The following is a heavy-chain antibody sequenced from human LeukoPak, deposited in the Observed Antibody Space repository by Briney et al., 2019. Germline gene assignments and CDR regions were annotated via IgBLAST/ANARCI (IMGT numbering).Heavy chain of an antibody. Sequence: GGSLRLSCAASGFTFSSTGMHWVRQALGKGLEWVAVIWYDGSNKYYADSVKGRFTISRDNSKNTLYLQMNSLRAEDTAVYYCATEGGSLEKINYWGQGTLVTVSS. CDR2: IWYDGSNK. CDR1: GFTFSSTG. D-gene: IGHD5-24*01. CDR3: ATEGGSLEKINY. J-gene: IGHJ4*02. V-gene: IGHV3-33*01.